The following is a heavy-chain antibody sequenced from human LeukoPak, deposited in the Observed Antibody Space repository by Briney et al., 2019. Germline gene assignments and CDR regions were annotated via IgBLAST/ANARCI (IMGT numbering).Heavy chain of an antibody. CDR3: ARGSGGPRYFDWLLSY. CDR1: GCTFSSYA. V-gene: IGHV1-69*01. D-gene: IGHD3-9*01. J-gene: IGHJ4*02. CDR2: IIPIFSTA. Sequence: SVKVSCKASGCTFSSYAISWVRQAPGQGLEWMGGIIPIFSTANYAQKFQGRVTITADESTSTAYMELSSLRSEDTAVYYCARGSGGPRYFDWLLSYWGQGTLVTVSS.